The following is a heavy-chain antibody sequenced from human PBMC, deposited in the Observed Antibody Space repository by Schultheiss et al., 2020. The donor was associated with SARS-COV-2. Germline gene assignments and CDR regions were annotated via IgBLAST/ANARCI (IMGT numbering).Heavy chain of an antibody. CDR1: GGTFSSYA. Sequence: SVKVSCKASGGTFSSYAISWVRQAPGQGLEWMGGIIPIFGTANYAQKFQGRVTITADESTSTAYMELSSLRSEDTAVYYCARDSGGGDDIVVVPASFDPWGQGTLVTVSS. V-gene: IGHV1-69*13. CDR3: ARDSGGGDDIVVVPASFDP. J-gene: IGHJ5*02. CDR2: IIPIFGTA. D-gene: IGHD2-2*01.